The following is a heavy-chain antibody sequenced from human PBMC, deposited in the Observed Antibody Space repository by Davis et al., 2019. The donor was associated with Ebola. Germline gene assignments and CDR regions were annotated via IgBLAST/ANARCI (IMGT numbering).Heavy chain of an antibody. CDR1: RGSISSHY. D-gene: IGHD5-18*01. CDR3: ARGRREGGYRLSSLYGMDV. V-gene: IGHV4-59*11. J-gene: IGHJ6*02. CDR2: ITYRGST. Sequence: SETLSLTCTVSRGSISSHYWSWIRQTPGKGLEWIGCITYRGSTNYNPSLKSRLTISVDTSKNQFSLKLSSVTAADTAVYYCARGRREGGYRLSSLYGMDVWGQGTTVTVSS.